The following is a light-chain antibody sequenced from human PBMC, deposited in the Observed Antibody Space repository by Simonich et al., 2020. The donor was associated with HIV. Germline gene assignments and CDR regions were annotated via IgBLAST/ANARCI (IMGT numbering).Light chain of an antibody. Sequence: DIVMTQSPDSLAVSLGERATINCKSSQSVLYSSNNKNYLAWYQQKPGQPPKRLIYWASTRESGVPDRFSASGSGTDFTLTISSLQAEDVAVYYCQQYNNWYTFGQGTKLEIK. CDR2: WAS. V-gene: IGKV4-1*01. CDR1: QSVLYSSNNKNY. J-gene: IGKJ2*01. CDR3: QQYNNWYT.